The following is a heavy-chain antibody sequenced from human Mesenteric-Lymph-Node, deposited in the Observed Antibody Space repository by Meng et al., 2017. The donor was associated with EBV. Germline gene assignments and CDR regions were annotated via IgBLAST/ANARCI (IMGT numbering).Heavy chain of an antibody. J-gene: IGHJ5*02. CDR2: IYWDDDK. CDR1: GFSLSTSGVG. Sequence: TLEESGPNLVKPTQALTLTCTFSGFSLSTSGVGVGWIRQPPGKALEWLALIYWDDDKRYSPSLKTRLTITKDTSENQVVLTMTNMDPVDAATYYCAHRTSNCFDPWGQGTLVTVSS. CDR3: AHRTSNCFDP. V-gene: IGHV2-5*02.